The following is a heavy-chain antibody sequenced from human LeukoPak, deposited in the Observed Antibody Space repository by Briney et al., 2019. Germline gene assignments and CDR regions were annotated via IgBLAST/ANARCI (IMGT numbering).Heavy chain of an antibody. CDR1: GFSVSSSY. Sequence: GGSLRLSCAASGFSVSSSYMNWVRQAPGKGLEWVSTISGSGYSTFYTDSVKGRFTISRDNSKNTLYLQMNSLRAEDTAVYYCVKDPRTPRSGLFDPWGQGTLVTVSS. V-gene: IGHV3-23*01. CDR3: VKDPRTPRSGLFDP. J-gene: IGHJ5*02. D-gene: IGHD6-19*01. CDR2: ISGSGYST.